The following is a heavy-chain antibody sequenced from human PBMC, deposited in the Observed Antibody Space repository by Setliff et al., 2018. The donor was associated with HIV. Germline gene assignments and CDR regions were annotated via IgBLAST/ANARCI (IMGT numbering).Heavy chain of an antibody. J-gene: IGHJ4*02. CDR3: ARHDVVVASTTFDY. CDR1: GGSIKNYY. CDR2: IYYTGIT. D-gene: IGHD3-22*01. Sequence: SETLSLTCTASGGSIKNYYWSWIRQPPGKGLEWIGYIYYTGITNYNPSLKSRVTLSIDTSKNQFSLKLSSVTAADTAEYYCARHDVVVASTTFDYWGQGTLVTVSS. V-gene: IGHV4-59*08.